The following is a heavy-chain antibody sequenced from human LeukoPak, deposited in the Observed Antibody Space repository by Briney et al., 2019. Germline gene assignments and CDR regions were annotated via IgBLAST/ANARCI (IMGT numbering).Heavy chain of an antibody. J-gene: IGHJ4*02. Sequence: SETLSLTCTVSGGSISSYYWSWIRQPPGKGLEWIEYIYYSGSTNYNPSLKSRVTISVDTSKNQFSLKLSSVTAADTAVYYCARRSKSSSWSPIDYWGQGTLVTVSS. CDR3: ARRSKSSSWSPIDY. CDR2: IYYSGST. V-gene: IGHV4-59*08. CDR1: GGSISSYY. D-gene: IGHD6-13*01.